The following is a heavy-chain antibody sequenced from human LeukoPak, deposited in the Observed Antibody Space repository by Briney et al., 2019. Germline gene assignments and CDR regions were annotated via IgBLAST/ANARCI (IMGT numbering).Heavy chain of an antibody. D-gene: IGHD6-13*01. Sequence: PSETLSLTCTVSGGSISSGDYHWSWIRQPPGKGLEWIGYIYYSGSTYYNPSLKSRVTISVDTSKNQFSLKLSSVTAADTAVYYCARGGTAAGNEDYWGQGTLVTVSS. CDR1: GGSISSGDYH. CDR2: IYYSGST. J-gene: IGHJ4*02. V-gene: IGHV4-30-4*01. CDR3: ARGGTAAGNEDY.